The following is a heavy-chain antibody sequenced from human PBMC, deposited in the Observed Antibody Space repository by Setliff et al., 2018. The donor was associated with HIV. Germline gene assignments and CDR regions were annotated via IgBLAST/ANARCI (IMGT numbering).Heavy chain of an antibody. D-gene: IGHD3-22*01. V-gene: IGHV3-23*01. CDR3: AKQDYYDSSGYSD. Sequence: GGSLSLSCAASGFTFNSYAMSWVRQAPGKGLEWVSRISGSGDSTNYADSVKGRFTISRDSSKNTLYLQMNSLRAEDTAVYFCAKQDYYDSSGYSDWGQGALVTVSS. CDR1: GFTFNSYA. CDR2: ISGSGDST. J-gene: IGHJ4*02.